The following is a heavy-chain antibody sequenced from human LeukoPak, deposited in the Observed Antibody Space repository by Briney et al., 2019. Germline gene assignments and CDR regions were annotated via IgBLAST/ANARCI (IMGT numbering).Heavy chain of an antibody. CDR1: GYTFTGYY. CDR3: ASEYCSSTSCYHDY. V-gene: IGHV1-2*02. J-gene: IGHJ4*02. D-gene: IGHD2-2*01. Sequence: GASVKVSCKASGYTFTGYYMHWVRQAPGQGLEWMGWINPNSGGTNYAQKFRGRVTMTRDTSISTAYMELSRLRSDDTAVYYCASEYCSSTSCYHDYWGQGTLVTVSS. CDR2: INPNSGGT.